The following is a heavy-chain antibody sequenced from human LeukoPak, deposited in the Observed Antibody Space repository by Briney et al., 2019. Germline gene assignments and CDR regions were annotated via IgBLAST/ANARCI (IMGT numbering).Heavy chain of an antibody. V-gene: IGHV4-34*01. J-gene: IGHJ3*02. CDR1: GGSFSGYY. CDR3: ATHPPGPAGAFDI. CDR2: INHSGST. D-gene: IGHD6-25*01. Sequence: SETLSLTGAVYGGSFSGYYWSWIRQPPGKGLEWIGEINHSGSTNYNPSLKSRVTISVDTSKNQFSLKLSSVTAADTAVYYCATHPPGPAGAFDIWGQGTMVTVSS.